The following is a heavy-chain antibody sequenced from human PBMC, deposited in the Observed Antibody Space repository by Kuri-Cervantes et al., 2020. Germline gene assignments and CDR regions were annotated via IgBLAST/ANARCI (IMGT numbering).Heavy chain of an antibody. CDR3: ARGLVRGAKRGNFDY. CDR2: IYYSGST. D-gene: IGHD3-10*01. Sequence: ETLSLTCTVSGGSISSYYWSWIRQPPGKGLEWIGYIYYSGSTNYNPSLKSRVTMSVDTSKNQFSLKLSSVTAADTAVYYCARGLVRGAKRGNFDYWGQGTLVTVSS. V-gene: IGHV4-59*12. J-gene: IGHJ4*02. CDR1: GGSISSYY.